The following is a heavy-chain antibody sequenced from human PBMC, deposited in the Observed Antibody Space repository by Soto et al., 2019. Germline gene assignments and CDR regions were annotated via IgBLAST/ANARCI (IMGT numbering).Heavy chain of an antibody. CDR1: GASFSSGSYY. J-gene: IGHJ4*02. D-gene: IGHD4-4*01. V-gene: IGHV4-61*01. CDR3: ARVVNSAYFLDY. Sequence: WGTLSLTCAVSGASFSSGSYYWGCIPQPPGKGREWNEYVYNSGRTTYNPTLTSPVTISRDTSKHQFSLKMTAVTAADTAVYYCARVVNSAYFLDYWGQGTLVTVSS. CDR2: VYNSGRT.